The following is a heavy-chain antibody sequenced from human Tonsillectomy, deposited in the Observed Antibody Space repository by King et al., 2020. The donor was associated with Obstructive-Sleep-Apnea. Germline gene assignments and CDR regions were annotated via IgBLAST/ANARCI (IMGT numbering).Heavy chain of an antibody. CDR2: ISYDGSNK. J-gene: IGHJ4*02. V-gene: IGHV3-30-3*01. CDR3: ARDRRGSGPPGD. Sequence: VQLVESGGGVVQPGRSLRLSCAASGFTFSSYAMHWVRQAPGKGLEWVAVISYDGSNKYYADSVKGRFTIPRDNSKNTLYLQMNSLRAEDTAVYYCARDRRGSGPPGDWGQGTLVTVSS. CDR1: GFTFSSYA. D-gene: IGHD6-19*01.